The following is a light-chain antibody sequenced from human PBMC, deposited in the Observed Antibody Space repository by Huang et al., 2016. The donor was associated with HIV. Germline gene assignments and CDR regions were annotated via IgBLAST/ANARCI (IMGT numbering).Light chain of an antibody. CDR1: QNIGRD. Sequence: DIQMTQSPSSLSASVGDRVTITCRASQNIGRDLNWYQQKSGKAPKLLIYAASSLQRGVPSRFSGIGFGTDFTLTISSLQPEDFATYYCQQRYSITRYTFGQGTKVEIK. CDR2: AAS. V-gene: IGKV1-39*01. CDR3: QQRYSITRYT. J-gene: IGKJ2*01.